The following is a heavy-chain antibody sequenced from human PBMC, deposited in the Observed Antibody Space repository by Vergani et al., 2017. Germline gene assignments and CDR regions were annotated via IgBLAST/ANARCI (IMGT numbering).Heavy chain of an antibody. CDR2: IQYDGSDI. Sequence: QVQLVESGGGVVQPGGSLRLSCVASGYSVSSSGMHWVRQTPGKGLEWVAFIQYDGSDIFYADFVEGRFTISRDNSKNSLYLQMRSLRFDDTAVYYCANEGSANRIRGWLDHWGQGALVTVSS. D-gene: IGHD3-10*01. CDR3: ANEGSANRIRGWLDH. V-gene: IGHV3-30*02. CDR1: GYSVSSSG. J-gene: IGHJ4*02.